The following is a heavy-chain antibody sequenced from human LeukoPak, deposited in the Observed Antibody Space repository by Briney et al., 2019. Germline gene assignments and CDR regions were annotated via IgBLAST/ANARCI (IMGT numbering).Heavy chain of an antibody. V-gene: IGHV3-23*01. CDR1: GFTFSRYT. J-gene: IGHJ4*02. CDR2: IYGGGSGST. CDR3: AKDFTPDGIWDIDY. Sequence: GGSLRLSCVASGFTFSRYTMSWVRQAPGKGLEWISGIYGGGSGSTFYAESVKGRFTISRDNSKNTLYLQMNSLRDEDTAIYYCAKDFTPDGIWDIDYWGRGTLITVSS. D-gene: IGHD1-14*01.